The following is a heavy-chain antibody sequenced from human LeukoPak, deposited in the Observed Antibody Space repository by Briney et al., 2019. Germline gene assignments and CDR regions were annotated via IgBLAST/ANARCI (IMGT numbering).Heavy chain of an antibody. V-gene: IGHV3-23*01. J-gene: IGHJ4*02. D-gene: IGHD7-27*01. CDR2: ISGSGGST. Sequence: GGSLRLSCAASGFIFSSHAMCWVRQAPGKGLEWVSAISGSGGSTYYADSVKGRFTISRDNSKNTLYLQMNSLRAEDTAVYYCAKAGGNWVNYYFDYWGQGTLVTVSS. CDR3: AKAGGNWVNYYFDY. CDR1: GFIFSSHA.